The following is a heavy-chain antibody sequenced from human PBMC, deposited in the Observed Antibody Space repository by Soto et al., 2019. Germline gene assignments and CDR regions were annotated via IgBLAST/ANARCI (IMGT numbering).Heavy chain of an antibody. V-gene: IGHV4-34*01. J-gene: IGHJ6*03. Sequence: PSETLSLTCAVYGGSFSGYYWSWIRQPPGKGLEWIGEINHSGSTNYNPSLKSRVTISVDTSKNQFSLKLSSVTAADTAVYYCAREYYDFWSGYFQTPHHYYYMDVWGKGTTVTVSS. CDR1: GGSFSGYY. D-gene: IGHD3-3*01. CDR2: INHSGST. CDR3: AREYYDFWSGYFQTPHHYYYMDV.